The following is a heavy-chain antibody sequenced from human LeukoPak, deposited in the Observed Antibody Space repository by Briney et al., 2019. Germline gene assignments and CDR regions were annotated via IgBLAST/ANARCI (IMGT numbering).Heavy chain of an antibody. CDR2: ISYHGTNK. V-gene: IGHV3-30*18. J-gene: IGHJ4*02. CDR3: AKSHGYSYGFDY. Sequence: GGSLRLSCAASGFTFSSYGMHWVRQAPGKGLEWVAVISYHGTNKYYADSVKGRFTISRDNSKNTLYLQMNSLRAEDTAVYYCAKSHGYSYGFDYWGQGTLVTVSS. D-gene: IGHD5-18*01. CDR1: GFTFSSYG.